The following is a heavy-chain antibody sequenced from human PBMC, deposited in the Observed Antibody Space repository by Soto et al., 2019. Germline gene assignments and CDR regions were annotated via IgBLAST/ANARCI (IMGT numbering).Heavy chain of an antibody. CDR1: GFTFSSYS. CDR2: ISYDGINK. Sequence: PGGSLRLSCAASGFTFSSYSIHWVRQAPGKGLEWVAVISYDGINKYYADSVKGRFTISRDNSKNTLYLQMNSLRAEDTAVYYCARDKDAVAHLDYCGRCNLFAFSS. J-gene: IGHJ4*02. V-gene: IGHV3-30-3*01. CDR3: ARDKDAVAHLDY. D-gene: IGHD2-21*01.